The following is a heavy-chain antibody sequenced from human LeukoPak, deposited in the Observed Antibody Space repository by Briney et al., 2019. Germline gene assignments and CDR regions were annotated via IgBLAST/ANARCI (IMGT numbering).Heavy chain of an antibody. J-gene: IGHJ4*02. V-gene: IGHV3-20*04. Sequence: GSLRLSCAASGFTFDDYGMSWVRQAPGKGLEWVSGINWNGGSTGYADSVKGRFTISRDNAKNSLYLQMNSLRAEDTALYYCARARGSGGSGSYSFFDYWSQGTLVTVSS. CDR2: INWNGGST. CDR3: ARARGSGGSGSYSFFDY. D-gene: IGHD3-10*01. CDR1: GFTFDDYG.